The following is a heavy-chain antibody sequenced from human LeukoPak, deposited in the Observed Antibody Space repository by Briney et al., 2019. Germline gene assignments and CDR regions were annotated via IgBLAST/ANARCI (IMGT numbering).Heavy chain of an antibody. V-gene: IGHV4-61*01. Sequence: PSETLSLTCTVSGDPVSSGRYYWTWIRQPPGKALEWIGYIYYTGTTAYNPSLKSRVTISIDMSKNQFSLKLSSVTAADTAIYYCATPGPNYGDYAYDSWGQGTLVTVSS. CDR1: GDPVSSGRYY. D-gene: IGHD4-17*01. J-gene: IGHJ4*02. CDR2: IYYTGTT. CDR3: ATPGPNYGDYAYDS.